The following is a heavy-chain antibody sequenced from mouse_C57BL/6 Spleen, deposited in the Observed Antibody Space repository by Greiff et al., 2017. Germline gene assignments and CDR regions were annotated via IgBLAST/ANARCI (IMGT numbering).Heavy chain of an antibody. CDR1: GFTFSDYG. Sequence: EVQLVESGGGLVKPGGSLTLSCAASGFTFSDYGMHWVRQAPEKGLEWVANISSGNSTIYYADTVKGRFTISRDNAKNTLFLQMTSLRSEDTARYYCASSDRFDQRGQGTTLTVSS. CDR2: ISSGNSTI. J-gene: IGHJ2*01. CDR3: ASSDRFDQ. V-gene: IGHV5-17*01.